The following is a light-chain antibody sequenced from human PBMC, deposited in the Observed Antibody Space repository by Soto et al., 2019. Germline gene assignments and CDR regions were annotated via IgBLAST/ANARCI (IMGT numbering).Light chain of an antibody. CDR2: GAS. Sequence: EIVLTQSPGTLSLSPGEGATLCCRASQSVSSSYLAWYQQKPGQAPRLLIYGASSRATGIPDRFSGSGSGTDFTLTISRLEPEDFAVYYCQQYGSSPTTFGQGTKVDIK. V-gene: IGKV3-20*01. J-gene: IGKJ1*01. CDR3: QQYGSSPTT. CDR1: QSVSSSY.